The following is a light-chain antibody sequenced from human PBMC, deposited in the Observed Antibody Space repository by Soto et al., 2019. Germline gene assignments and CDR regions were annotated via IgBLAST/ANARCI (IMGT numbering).Light chain of an antibody. CDR1: QGIGSY. J-gene: IGKJ5*01. CDR2: AAS. Sequence: AIRMTQSPSTFSASTAHSLTISCRASQGIGSYLTWYQQKPGIAPKLLIYAASTLQSGVPSRFSGSGSGTDFTLTISCLQSEDFATYYCQQYYSYPITFGQGTRLEIK. CDR3: QQYYSYPIT. V-gene: IGKV1-8*01.